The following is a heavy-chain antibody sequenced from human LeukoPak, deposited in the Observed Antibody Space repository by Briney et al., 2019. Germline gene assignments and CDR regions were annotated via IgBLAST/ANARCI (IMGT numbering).Heavy chain of an antibody. J-gene: IGHJ4*02. D-gene: IGHD6-19*01. CDR1: GGSISSYY. CDR2: IYYSGST. CDR3: ARGQWLVPTGDY. V-gene: IGHV4-59*12. Sequence: SETLSLTCTVSGGSISSYYWSWIRQPPGKGLEWIGYIYYSGSTNYNPSLKSRVTISVDTSKNQFSLKLSSVTAADTAVYYCARGQWLVPTGDYWGQGTLVTVSS.